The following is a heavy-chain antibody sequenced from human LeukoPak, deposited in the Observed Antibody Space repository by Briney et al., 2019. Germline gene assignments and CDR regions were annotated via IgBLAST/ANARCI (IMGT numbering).Heavy chain of an antibody. V-gene: IGHV1-69*04. D-gene: IGHD3-22*01. CDR1: GGTFSSYT. Sequence: SVKVSCKASGGTFSSYTISWVRQASGQGLEWMGRIIPILGIANYAQKFQGRVTITADKSTSTAYMELSSLRSEDTAVYYCARDSYYDSSGYYYYYFDYWGQGTLVTVSS. CDR3: ARDSYYDSSGYYYYYFDY. CDR2: IIPILGIA. J-gene: IGHJ4*02.